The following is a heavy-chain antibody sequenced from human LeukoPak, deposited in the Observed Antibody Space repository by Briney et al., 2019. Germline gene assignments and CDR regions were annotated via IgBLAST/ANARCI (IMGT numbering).Heavy chain of an antibody. D-gene: IGHD3-9*01. J-gene: IGHJ5*02. V-gene: IGHV1-2*02. CDR3: ARDLPGPRYFDWFNPSP. Sequence: GASVKVSCKASGYTFTGYYMHWVRQAPGQGLEWMGWINPNSGGTNYAQKFQGRVTMTRDTSISTAYMELRRLRSDDTAVYYCARDLPGPRYFDWFNPSPWGQGTLVTVSS. CDR1: GYTFTGYY. CDR2: INPNSGGT.